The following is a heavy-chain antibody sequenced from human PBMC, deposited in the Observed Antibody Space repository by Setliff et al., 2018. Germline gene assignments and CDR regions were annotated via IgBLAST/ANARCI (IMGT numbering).Heavy chain of an antibody. J-gene: IGHJ4*02. V-gene: IGHV4-38-2*02. Sequence: SETLSLTCAVSGYSISSGFSWVWIRQSPGKGLEWIGRILFSGDTYYNPSLNSRVTISADTSKNQFSLKLTSVTAADTAVYFCARDPGFHSGTWCLGDWGQGTLVTVSS. D-gene: IGHD2-8*01. CDR2: ILFSGDT. CDR3: ARDPGFHSGTWCLGD. CDR1: GYSISSGFS.